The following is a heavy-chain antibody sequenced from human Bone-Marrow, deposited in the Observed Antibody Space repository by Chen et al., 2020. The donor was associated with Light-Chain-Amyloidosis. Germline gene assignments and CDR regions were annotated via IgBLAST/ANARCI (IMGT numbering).Heavy chain of an antibody. V-gene: IGHV4-34*01. CDR2: INHSGST. Sequence: QVQLQQWGAGLLKPSETLSLTCAVYGGSFSGYYWSWIRQPPGKGLEWIGEINHSGSTNYNPSLKSRVTISVDTSKNQFSLKLSSVTAADTAVYYCARGFRKEMATMDTPADYWGQGTLVTVSS. J-gene: IGHJ4*02. D-gene: IGHD5-12*01. CDR3: ARGFRKEMATMDTPADY. CDR1: GGSFSGYY.